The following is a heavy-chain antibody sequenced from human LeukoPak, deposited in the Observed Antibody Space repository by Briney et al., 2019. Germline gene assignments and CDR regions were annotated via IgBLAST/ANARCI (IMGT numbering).Heavy chain of an antibody. D-gene: IGHD3-22*01. CDR2: IWYDGSNK. CDR1: GFTFSSYG. CDR3: AKDPYYDSSGYPPAFFDY. Sequence: PGRSLTPSCAASGFTFSSYGMHWVRQGPGKGLEWVAVIWYDGSNKYYADSVKGRFTISRDNPKNTLYLHMNSLRAEDTAVYYCAKDPYYDSSGYPPAFFDYWGQGTLVTVSS. V-gene: IGHV3-33*06. J-gene: IGHJ4*02.